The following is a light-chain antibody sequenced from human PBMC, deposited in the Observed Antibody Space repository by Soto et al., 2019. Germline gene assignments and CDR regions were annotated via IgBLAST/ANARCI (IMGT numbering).Light chain of an antibody. CDR1: SSDVGGFNY. Sequence: QSALTQPRSVSGSPGQSVTISCTGTSSDVGGFNYVSWYQHHPGEAPKLMIYDVTKRPSGVPDRFSGSKSGNTASLTISGLQAEDQSDYFCCSYAGRPLFGGGTKVTVL. CDR3: CSYAGRPL. J-gene: IGLJ2*01. CDR2: DVT. V-gene: IGLV2-11*01.